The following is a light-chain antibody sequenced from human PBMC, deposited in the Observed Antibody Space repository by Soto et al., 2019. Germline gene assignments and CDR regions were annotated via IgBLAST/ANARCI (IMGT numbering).Light chain of an antibody. V-gene: IGKV3-15*01. J-gene: IGKJ3*01. Sequence: EIVMTQSPATLSVSPGERATLSCRASQSVSSNLAWYQQKPGQAPRLLIYGASTRATGIPARFSGSGSGTEFTLNISSLQSEDFAVYYCQHYNNWPPKFTFGPGTQVDIK. CDR2: GAS. CDR3: QHYNNWPPKFT. CDR1: QSVSSN.